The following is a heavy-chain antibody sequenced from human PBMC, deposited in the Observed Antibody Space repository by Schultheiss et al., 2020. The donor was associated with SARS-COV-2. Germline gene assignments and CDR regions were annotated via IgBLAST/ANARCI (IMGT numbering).Heavy chain of an antibody. Sequence: SETLSLTCTVSGGSISSYYWSWFRQPPGKGLEWIGYIYYSGTTSYNSSLKSRVTISMDTSRNQFSLILSSVTAADTAVYYCARIFTYDSSGYHFDYWGQGTLVTVSS. D-gene: IGHD3-22*01. J-gene: IGHJ4*02. V-gene: IGHV4-59*12. CDR1: GGSISSYY. CDR2: IYYSGTT. CDR3: ARIFTYDSSGYHFDY.